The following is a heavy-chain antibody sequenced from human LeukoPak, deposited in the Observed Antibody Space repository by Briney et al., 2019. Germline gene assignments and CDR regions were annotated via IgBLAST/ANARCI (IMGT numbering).Heavy chain of an antibody. V-gene: IGHV3-7*01. CDR2: IKQDGSEK. CDR3: ARDAGKYSSSRPPTY. CDR1: GFTFSSYW. J-gene: IGHJ4*02. D-gene: IGHD6-13*01. Sequence: PGGSLRLSCAASGFTFSSYWMSWVRQAPGKGLEWVASIKQDGSEKYYVDSVKGRFTISRDNAKNSLYLQMNSLRAEDTAVYYCARDAGKYSSSRPPTYWGQGTLVTVSS.